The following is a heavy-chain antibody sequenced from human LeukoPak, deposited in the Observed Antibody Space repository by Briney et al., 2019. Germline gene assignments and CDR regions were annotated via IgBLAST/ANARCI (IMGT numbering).Heavy chain of an antibody. D-gene: IGHD4/OR15-4a*01. CDR1: GFTFSSYG. CDR2: IRYDGRNK. CDR3: ARDTLGEGEDANYAVYYFDY. V-gene: IGHV3-30*02. Sequence: GGSLRLSCAASGFTFSSYGMHWVRQAPGKGLDWVAFIRYDGRNKYYADSVKGRFTISRDNSKNTLYLQMNSLRAEDTAVYYCARDTLGEGEDANYAVYYFDYWGQGSVVTVSS. J-gene: IGHJ4*02.